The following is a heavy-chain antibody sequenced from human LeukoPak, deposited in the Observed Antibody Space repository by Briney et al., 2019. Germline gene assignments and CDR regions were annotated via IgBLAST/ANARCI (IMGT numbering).Heavy chain of an antibody. V-gene: IGHV2-70*12. CDR3: ARTKVAATPLDAVDI. J-gene: IGHJ3*02. CDR2: IDWDDDK. Sequence: KESGPTLVKPTQTLTLTCTFSGFSLSTSGVGAGWIRQPPGKALEWLARIDWDDDKYYRTSLETRLTISKDTSKNQVVLTMTNMDPVDTATYYCARTKVAATPLDAVDIWGQGTMVTVSS. CDR1: GFSLSTSGVG. D-gene: IGHD2-15*01.